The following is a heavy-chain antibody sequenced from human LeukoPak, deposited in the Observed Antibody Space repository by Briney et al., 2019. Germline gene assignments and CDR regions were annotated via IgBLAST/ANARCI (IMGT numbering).Heavy chain of an antibody. J-gene: IGHJ6*02. CDR2: ISSSSSYA. V-gene: IGHV3-21*01. Sequence: GGSLRLSCAASGFTFSSYSMNWVRQAPGKGLEWVSSISSSSSYAYYADSVKGRFTISRDNAKNSLYLQVNSLRAEDTAVYYCARDFGLDTAIVYGMDVWGQGTTVTVSS. CDR1: GFTFSSYS. D-gene: IGHD5-18*01. CDR3: ARDFGLDTAIVYGMDV.